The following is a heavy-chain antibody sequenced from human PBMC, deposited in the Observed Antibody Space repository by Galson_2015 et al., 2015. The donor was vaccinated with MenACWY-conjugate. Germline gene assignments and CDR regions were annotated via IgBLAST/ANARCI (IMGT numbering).Heavy chain of an antibody. Sequence: SVKVSCKASGYTFTNYTMHWVRQAPGQRLEWMGWIDAGNGNTEYSQEFQGRVTITRDTSATTAYMQLSSLRSEDTAVYYCARVFLLPSAGNDAFDIWGQGTMVTVSS. V-gene: IGHV1-3*01. J-gene: IGHJ3*02. D-gene: IGHD2-2*01. CDR1: GYTFTNYT. CDR3: ARVFLLPSAGNDAFDI. CDR2: IDAGNGNT.